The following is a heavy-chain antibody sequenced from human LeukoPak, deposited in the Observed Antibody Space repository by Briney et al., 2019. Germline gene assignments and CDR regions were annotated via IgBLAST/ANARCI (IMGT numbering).Heavy chain of an antibody. J-gene: IGHJ6*02. CDR3: ARGITIFGVVIPAYGMDV. D-gene: IGHD3-3*01. V-gene: IGHV4-31*03. Sequence: SETLSLTCTVPGGSISSGGYYWSWIRQHPGKGLEWVGYIYYSGSTYYNPSLKSRVTISVDTSNNQFSLKLSSVTAADTAVYYCARGITIFGVVIPAYGMDVWGQGTTVTVSS. CDR2: IYYSGST. CDR1: GGSISSGGYY.